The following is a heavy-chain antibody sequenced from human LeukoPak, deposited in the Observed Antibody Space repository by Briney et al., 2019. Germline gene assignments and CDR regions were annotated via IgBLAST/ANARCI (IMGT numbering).Heavy chain of an antibody. CDR3: ARRAGGRGYYFDY. J-gene: IGHJ4*02. D-gene: IGHD5-24*01. Sequence: SETLSLTCTVSGGPISSYYWSWIRQPPGKGLEWIGYIYYSGSTDYNPSLKSRVTISVDTSKNQFSLKLTSVTAADTAVYYCARRAGGRGYYFDYWGQGTLVTVSS. V-gene: IGHV4-59*08. CDR1: GGPISSYY. CDR2: IYYSGST.